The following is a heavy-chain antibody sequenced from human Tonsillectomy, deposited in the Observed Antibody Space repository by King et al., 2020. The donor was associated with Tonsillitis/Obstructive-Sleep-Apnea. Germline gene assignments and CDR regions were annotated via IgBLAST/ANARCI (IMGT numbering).Heavy chain of an antibody. V-gene: IGHV3-48*03. CDR2: ISSSGSTI. CDR3: ARGRGIAIFDY. Sequence: VQLVESGGGLVQPGGSLRLSCAASGFTFSSYEMNWVRQAPGKGLEWVAYISSSGSTIYYADSVKGRFTISRDNAKNSLYLQMNSLRAEDTAVYYCARGRGIAIFDYWGQGTLVTVSS. CDR1: GFTFSSYE. J-gene: IGHJ4*02. D-gene: IGHD6-13*01.